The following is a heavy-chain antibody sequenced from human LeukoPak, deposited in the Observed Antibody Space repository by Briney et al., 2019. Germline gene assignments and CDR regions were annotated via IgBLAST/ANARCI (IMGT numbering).Heavy chain of an antibody. CDR2: IYYSGST. CDR3: ARGRPRRGYSYTFFDY. V-gene: IGHV4-59*01. Sequence: ASETLSLTCTVSGGSISSYYWSWIRQPPGKGLGWIGYIYYSGSTNYNPSLKSRVTISVDTSKNQFSLKLSSVTAADTAVYYCARGRPRRGYSYTFFDYWGQGTLVTVSS. CDR1: GGSISSYY. J-gene: IGHJ4*02. D-gene: IGHD5-18*01.